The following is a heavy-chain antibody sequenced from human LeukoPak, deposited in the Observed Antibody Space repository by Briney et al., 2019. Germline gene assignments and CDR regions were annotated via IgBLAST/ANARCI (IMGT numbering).Heavy chain of an antibody. D-gene: IGHD4-17*01. CDR1: GGSISTSSYY. J-gene: IGHJ4*02. CDR3: ARHDYGDYGGVDY. CDR2: IYYSGST. Sequence: SETLSLTCTVSGGSISTSSYYWGWIRQPPGKGLEWIGSIYYSGSTYYNPSLKSRVTISVDTSKNQFSLKLSSVTAADTAVYYCARHDYGDYGGVDYWGQGTLVTVSS. V-gene: IGHV4-39*01.